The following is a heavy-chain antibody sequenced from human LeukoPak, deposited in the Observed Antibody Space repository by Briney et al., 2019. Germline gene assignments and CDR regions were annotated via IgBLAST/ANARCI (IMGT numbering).Heavy chain of an antibody. J-gene: IGHJ4*02. CDR1: GGSISSSSYY. Sequence: SETLSLTCTVSGGSISSSSYYWGWIRQPPGKRLEWIGSIYYSGSTYYNPSLKSRVTISVDTSKNQFSLKLSSVTAADTAVYYCARHDYVWGSYRPFDYWGQGTLVTVSS. V-gene: IGHV4-39*01. CDR2: IYYSGST. CDR3: ARHDYVWGSYRPFDY. D-gene: IGHD3-16*02.